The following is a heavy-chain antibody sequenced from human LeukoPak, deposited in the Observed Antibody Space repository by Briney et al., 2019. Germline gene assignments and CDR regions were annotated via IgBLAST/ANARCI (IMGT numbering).Heavy chain of an antibody. D-gene: IGHD2/OR15-2a*01. CDR1: GFTFSSYA. J-gene: IGHJ4*02. Sequence: RASLRLSCAASGFTFSSYAMSWVRQAPGKGLGWVSAISGSGGNPYYADSVKGRFTIFRDNSKHTLYLQMNSLRADDTAVYYCAKAKWYYHFDYWGQGTLVTVSS. CDR3: AKAKWYYHFDY. CDR2: ISGSGGNP. V-gene: IGHV3-23*01.